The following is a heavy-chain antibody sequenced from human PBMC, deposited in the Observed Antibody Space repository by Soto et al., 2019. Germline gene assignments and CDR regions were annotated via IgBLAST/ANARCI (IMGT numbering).Heavy chain of an antibody. CDR1: GGSFSGYY. V-gene: IGHV4-34*01. D-gene: IGHD4-17*01. CDR3: ARDAYGDYFNWFDP. Sequence: QVQLQQWGAGLLKPSETLSLTCAVYGGSFSGYYWSWIRQPPGKGLEWIGEINHSGSTNYNPSLKSRVTISVDTSKNQFSRKLSSVTAADTAVYYCARDAYGDYFNWFDPWGQGTLVTVSS. J-gene: IGHJ5*02. CDR2: INHSGST.